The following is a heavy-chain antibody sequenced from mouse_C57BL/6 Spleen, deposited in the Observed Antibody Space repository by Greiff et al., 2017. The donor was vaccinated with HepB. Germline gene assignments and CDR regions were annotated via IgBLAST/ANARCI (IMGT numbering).Heavy chain of an antibody. CDR3: ARDGGDYDPPWYFDV. CDR1: GFTFSSYA. CDR2: ISDGGSYT. V-gene: IGHV5-4*01. J-gene: IGHJ1*03. D-gene: IGHD2-4*01. Sequence: EVKLMESGGGLVKPGGSLKLSCAASGFTFSSYAMSWVRQTPEKRLEWVATISDGGSYTYYPDNVKGRFTISRDNAKNNLYLQMSHLKSEDTAMYYCARDGGDYDPPWYFDVWGTGTTVTVSS.